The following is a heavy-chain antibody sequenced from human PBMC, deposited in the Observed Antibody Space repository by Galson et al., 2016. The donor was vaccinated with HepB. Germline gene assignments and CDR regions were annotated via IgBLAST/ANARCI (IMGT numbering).Heavy chain of an antibody. V-gene: IGHV3-9*01. CDR2: VSWNSGRI. CDR3: ARLAVTTPFDY. D-gene: IGHD4-17*01. Sequence: SLRLSCAASGFTLDHYAMHWVRQAPGKGLEWVSGVSWNSGRIGYADSVKGRFTISRDNAKNSLYLQMNSLRAGDTALYYCARLAVTTPFDYWGQGTLVTVSS. CDR1: GFTLDHYA. J-gene: IGHJ4*02.